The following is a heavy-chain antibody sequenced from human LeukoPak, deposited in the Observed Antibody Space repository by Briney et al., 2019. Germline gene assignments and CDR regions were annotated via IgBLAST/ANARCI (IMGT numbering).Heavy chain of an antibody. CDR1: GYTFTDYY. CDR3: AKSRYDYGDFFFDY. Sequence: ASVRVSCKTSGYTFTDYYIHWLQQAPGQGPEWLGWINPKRGGTNNAQEFQDRLTMTRDTSTTTAHMDLTSLTSDDTAIYYCAKSRYDYGDFFFDYWGQGTLVTVSS. V-gene: IGHV1-2*02. J-gene: IGHJ4*02. D-gene: IGHD4-17*01. CDR2: INPKRGGT.